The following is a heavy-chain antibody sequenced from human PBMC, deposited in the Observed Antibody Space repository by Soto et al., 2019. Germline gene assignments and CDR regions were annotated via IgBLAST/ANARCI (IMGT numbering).Heavy chain of an antibody. CDR1: GYTFTSYA. D-gene: IGHD4-17*01. V-gene: IGHV1-3*01. J-gene: IGHJ4*02. CDR2: INAGNGNT. CDR3: ARGSVTTLSLYYFDY. Sequence: VASVKFSCKASGYTFTSYAMHWVRQAPGQRLEWMGWINAGNGNTKYSQKFQGRVTITRDTSASTAYMELSSLRSEDTAVYYCARGSVTTLSLYYFDYWGQGTLVTVSS.